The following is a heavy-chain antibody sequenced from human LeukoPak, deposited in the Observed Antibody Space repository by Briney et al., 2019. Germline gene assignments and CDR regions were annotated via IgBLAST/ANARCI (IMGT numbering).Heavy chain of an antibody. Sequence: GGSLRLPCAASSFTFSSYWMTWVRQAPGKGLEWVANIKEDGSKTFYVDSVKGRFTISRDNAKNSLYLQMNSLRAEDTAVYYCARDNFNFDYWGQGTLVTVSS. V-gene: IGHV3-7*01. CDR3: ARDNFNFDY. D-gene: IGHD1-20*01. CDR2: IKEDGSKT. CDR1: SFTFSSYW. J-gene: IGHJ4*02.